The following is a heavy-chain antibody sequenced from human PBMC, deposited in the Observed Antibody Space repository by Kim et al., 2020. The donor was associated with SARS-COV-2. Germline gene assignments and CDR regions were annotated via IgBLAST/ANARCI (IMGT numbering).Heavy chain of an antibody. J-gene: IGHJ4*02. CDR2: IYYSGSV. CDR1: GGSISSSNYY. CDR3: ASLWYSTGWYGEPVSYWFDY. D-gene: IGHD6-19*01. Sequence: SETLSLTCTVSGGSISSSNYYWGWIRQPPGKGLEWVGNIYYSGSVYYNPSLKSRVTMSVDTSNNQFFLNLNSVTAADTAVYYCASLWYSTGWYGEPVSYWFDYWGQGTLVTVSS. V-gene: IGHV4-39*07.